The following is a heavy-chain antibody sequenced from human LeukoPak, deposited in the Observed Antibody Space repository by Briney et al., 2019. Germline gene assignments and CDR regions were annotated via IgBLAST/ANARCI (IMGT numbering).Heavy chain of an antibody. CDR1: GFTFSSYW. V-gene: IGHV3-7*01. Sequence: QPGGSLRLSCAASGFTFSSYWMSWVRQAPGKGLEWVAKIKQDGSEKYYVDSVQGRFTISRDNAKNSLYLQMNSLRAEDTALYYCARAPPSYCSSTSCYGLRNYFDYWGQGTLVTVSS. CDR3: ARAPPSYCSSTSCYGLRNYFDY. CDR2: IKQDGSEK. D-gene: IGHD2-2*01. J-gene: IGHJ4*02.